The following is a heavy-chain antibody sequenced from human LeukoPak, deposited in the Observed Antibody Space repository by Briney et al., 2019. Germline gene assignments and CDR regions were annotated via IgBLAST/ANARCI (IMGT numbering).Heavy chain of an antibody. V-gene: IGHV3-30*18. J-gene: IGHJ3*02. CDR2: IPYDGSNK. D-gene: IGHD5-12*01. Sequence: GGSLRLSCAASGFTFSSYGMHWVRQAPGKGLEWVAVIPYDGSNKYYADSVKGRFTISRDNSKNTLYLQMNSLRAEDTAVYYCAKGYSGYDLDDAFDIWGQGTMVTVSS. CDR3: AKGYSGYDLDDAFDI. CDR1: GFTFSSYG.